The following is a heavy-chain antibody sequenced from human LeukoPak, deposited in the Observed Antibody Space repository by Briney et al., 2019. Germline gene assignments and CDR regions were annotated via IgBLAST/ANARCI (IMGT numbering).Heavy chain of an antibody. Sequence: PSETLSLTCTVSGGSISSGSYYWSWIRQPAGKGLEWIGRIYTSGSTNYNPSLKSRVTMSVDTSKNQFSLKLSSVTAADTAVYYCARYSSSWESFDYWGQGTLVTVSS. J-gene: IGHJ4*02. CDR2: IYTSGST. CDR3: ARYSSSWESFDY. CDR1: GGSISSGSYY. D-gene: IGHD6-13*01. V-gene: IGHV4-61*02.